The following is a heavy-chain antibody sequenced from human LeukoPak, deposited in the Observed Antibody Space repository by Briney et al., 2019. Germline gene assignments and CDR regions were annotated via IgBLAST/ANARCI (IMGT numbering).Heavy chain of an antibody. CDR3: VRNAYYDILTGYLLQH. CDR1: GYTFTTYG. CDR2: ISAYNGNT. D-gene: IGHD3-9*01. Sequence: ASVKVSCKASGYTFTTYGISWVRQAPGRGLEWMGRISAYNGNTNFAQKLQGRVTMATDTSTSTAYMELRSLISDDTAVYFFVRNAYYDILTGYLLQHWGPGTLVTVSS. V-gene: IGHV1-18*01. J-gene: IGHJ1*01.